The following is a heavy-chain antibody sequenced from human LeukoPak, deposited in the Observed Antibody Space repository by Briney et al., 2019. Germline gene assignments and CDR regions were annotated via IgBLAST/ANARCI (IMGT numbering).Heavy chain of an antibody. CDR3: ARALYNRGWYPDYFDS. CDR2: IKRDGSDN. V-gene: IGHV3-7*01. D-gene: IGHD6-19*01. J-gene: IGHJ4*02. CDR1: GFTFSNYW. Sequence: GGSLRFSWAASGFTFSNYWMSWVRQAPGKGLEWVANIKRDGSDNYYVGSVEGRFTISRDNAKNSLYLQMSSLRAEDTAIYYCARALYNRGWYPDYFDSWGQGTLVTVSA.